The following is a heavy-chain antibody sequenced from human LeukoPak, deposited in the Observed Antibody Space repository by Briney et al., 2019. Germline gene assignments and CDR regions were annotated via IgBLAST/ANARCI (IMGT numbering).Heavy chain of an antibody. CDR3: ARDVGATPGYFDY. Sequence: TLSLTCTVSGGSISSSSYYWGWIRQPPGKGLEWIGSIYYSGSTYYNPSLKSRVTIPVDTSKNQFSLKLSSVTAADTAVYYCARDVGATPGYFDYWGQGTLVTVSS. CDR1: GGSISSSSYY. D-gene: IGHD1-26*01. V-gene: IGHV4-39*07. J-gene: IGHJ4*02. CDR2: IYYSGST.